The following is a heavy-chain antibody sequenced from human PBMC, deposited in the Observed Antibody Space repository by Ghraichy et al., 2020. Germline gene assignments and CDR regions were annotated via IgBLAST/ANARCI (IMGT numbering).Heavy chain of an antibody. CDR1: GFTFSNAW. CDR3: TTDRSVVVPAALDYEYFQH. D-gene: IGHD2-2*01. J-gene: IGHJ1*01. Sequence: GGSLRLSCAASGFTFSNAWMSWVRQAPGKGLEWVGRIKSKTDGGTTDYAAPVKGRFTISRDDSKNTLYLQMNSLKTEDTAVYYCTTDRSVVVPAALDYEYFQHWGQGTLVTVSS. V-gene: IGHV3-15*01. CDR2: IKSKTDGGTT.